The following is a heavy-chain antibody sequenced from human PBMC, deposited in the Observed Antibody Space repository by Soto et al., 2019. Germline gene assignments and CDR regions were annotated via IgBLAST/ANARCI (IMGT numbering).Heavy chain of an antibody. CDR2: IWYDGSNK. CDR3: ARGVVPAAIGYYYYYMDV. CDR1: GFTFSSYG. Sequence: GGSLRLSCAASGFTFSSYGMHWVRQAPGKGLEWVAVIWYDGSNKYYADSVKGRFTISRDXSXXXXXXXXXXXRAEDTAVYYCARGVVPAAIGYYYYYMDVWGKGTTVTVSS. V-gene: IGHV3-33*01. J-gene: IGHJ6*03. D-gene: IGHD2-2*01.